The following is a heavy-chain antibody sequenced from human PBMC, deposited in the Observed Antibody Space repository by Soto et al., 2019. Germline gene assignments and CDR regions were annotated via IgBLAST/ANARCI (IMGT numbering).Heavy chain of an antibody. Sequence: ASVKVSCKASGYTFTGYYMHWMRQAPGQGLEWMGWINPNSGGTNYAQKFQGRVTMTRDTSISTAYMELSRLRSDDTAVYYCARWVAAAGTGRNGMDVWGQGTTVTVSS. V-gene: IGHV1-2*02. J-gene: IGHJ6*02. CDR3: ARWVAAAGTGRNGMDV. CDR2: INPNSGGT. CDR1: GYTFTGYY. D-gene: IGHD6-13*01.